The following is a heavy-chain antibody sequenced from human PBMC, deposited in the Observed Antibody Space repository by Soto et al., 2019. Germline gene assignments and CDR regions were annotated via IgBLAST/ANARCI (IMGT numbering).Heavy chain of an antibody. CDR2: ISAYNGNT. D-gene: IGHD3-10*01. CDR1: GYTFTSYG. V-gene: IGHV1-18*04. J-gene: IGHJ6*02. Sequence: VASVKVSCKASGYTFTSYGISWVRQAPGQGLEWMGWISAYNGNTNYAQKLQGRVTMTTDTSTSTAYMELRSLRSDDTAVYYCARDHTVGYYGSGSYYQLYGMDVWGQGTTVTVSS. CDR3: ARDHTVGYYGSGSYYQLYGMDV.